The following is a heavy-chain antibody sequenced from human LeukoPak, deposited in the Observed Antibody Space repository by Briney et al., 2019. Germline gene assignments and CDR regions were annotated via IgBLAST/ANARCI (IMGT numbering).Heavy chain of an antibody. D-gene: IGHD3-22*01. CDR3: AREPLYYYDSSGYPNENGFDY. CDR2: ISSSSSYI. V-gene: IGHV3-21*01. CDR1: GFTFSSYS. Sequence: GGSLRLSCAASGFTFSSYSMNWVRQAPGKGLEWVSSISSSSSYIYYADSVKGRFTISRDNSKNTLYLQMNSLRAEDTAVYYCAREPLYYYDSSGYPNENGFDYWGQGTLVTVSS. J-gene: IGHJ4*02.